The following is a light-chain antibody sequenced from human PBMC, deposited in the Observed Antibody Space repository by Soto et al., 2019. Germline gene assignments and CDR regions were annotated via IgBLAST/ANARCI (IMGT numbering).Light chain of an antibody. CDR3: CSYATSSTWV. V-gene: IGLV2-23*01. CDR2: EGS. CDR1: SGDVGTYNL. Sequence: QSALTQPASVSGSPGQSITISCTGTSGDVGTYNLVSWYQQHPGKAPKLMIYEGSKRPSGVSNRFSGSKSGNTPSLTISGLHAEDEADYYCCSYATSSTWVFGGGTKLTVL. J-gene: IGLJ3*02.